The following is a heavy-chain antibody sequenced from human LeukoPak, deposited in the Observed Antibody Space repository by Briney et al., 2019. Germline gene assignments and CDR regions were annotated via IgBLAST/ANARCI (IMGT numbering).Heavy chain of an antibody. Sequence: PSETLSPTCAVYGGSFSGYYWSWIRQPPGKGLEWIGEINHSGSTNYNPSLKSRVTISVDTSKNQFSLKLSSVTAADTAVYYCARGPDYDILTGLDYWGQGTLVTVSS. CDR2: INHSGST. CDR1: GGSFSGYY. V-gene: IGHV4-34*01. D-gene: IGHD3-9*01. J-gene: IGHJ4*02. CDR3: ARGPDYDILTGLDY.